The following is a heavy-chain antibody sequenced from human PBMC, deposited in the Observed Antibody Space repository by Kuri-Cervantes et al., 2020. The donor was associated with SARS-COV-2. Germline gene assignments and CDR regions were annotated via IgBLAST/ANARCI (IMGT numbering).Heavy chain of an antibody. V-gene: IGHV2-70*12. D-gene: IGHD6-19*01. CDR3: AHRLQYSGDWNVGWLDP. J-gene: IGHJ5*02. CDR2: IDWDDDK. Sequence: SGPTLVKPTQTLTLTCTFSGFSLNTSGMCVSWIRQPPGKALEWLARIDWDDDKFYSTSLKTRLTISKDTSTNQAVLIMTNVDPADTATYYCAHRLQYSGDWNVGWLDPWGQGTLVTVSS. CDR1: GFSLNTSGMC.